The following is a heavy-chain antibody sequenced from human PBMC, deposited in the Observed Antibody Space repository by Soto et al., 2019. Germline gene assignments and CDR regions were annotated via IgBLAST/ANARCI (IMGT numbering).Heavy chain of an antibody. Sequence: SETLCITCAVYGGSFSGYYWSWIRQPPGKGLEWIGEINHSGSTNYNPSLKSRVTISVDTSKNQFSLKLSSVTAADTAVYYCAREKSRSSSKDWFDPWGQGTLVTVSS. V-gene: IGHV4-34*01. CDR3: AREKSRSSSKDWFDP. J-gene: IGHJ5*02. CDR1: GGSFSGYY. D-gene: IGHD6-6*01. CDR2: INHSGST.